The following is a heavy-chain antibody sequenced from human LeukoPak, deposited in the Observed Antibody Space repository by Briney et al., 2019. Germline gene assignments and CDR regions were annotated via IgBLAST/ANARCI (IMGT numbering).Heavy chain of an antibody. J-gene: IGHJ4*02. Sequence: SETLSLTCTVSGGSISSSSYYWGWIRQPPGKGLEWIGSIYYSGSTYYNPSLKSRVTISVDTSKNQFSLKLSSVTAADTAVYYCARIGCCSGGSCAFGGFDYWGQGTLVTVSS. D-gene: IGHD2-15*01. V-gene: IGHV4-39*07. CDR1: GGSISSSSYY. CDR2: IYYSGST. CDR3: ARIGCCSGGSCAFGGFDY.